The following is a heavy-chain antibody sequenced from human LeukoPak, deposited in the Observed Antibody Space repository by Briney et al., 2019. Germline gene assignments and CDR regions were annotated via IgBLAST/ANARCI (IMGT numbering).Heavy chain of an antibody. CDR3: TRGPGYDYVWGTYRADY. CDR1: GFIFYSYA. Sequence: GGSLRLSCSASGFIFYSYAMHWVRQAPGRGLEYVAAITSSGSSTFHANSVKSRFTISRDNSKNTLYLQMGSLRPEDMAVYFCTRGPGYDYVWGTYRADYWGQGTLVTVSS. D-gene: IGHD3-16*02. CDR2: ITSSGSST. J-gene: IGHJ4*02. V-gene: IGHV3-64*01.